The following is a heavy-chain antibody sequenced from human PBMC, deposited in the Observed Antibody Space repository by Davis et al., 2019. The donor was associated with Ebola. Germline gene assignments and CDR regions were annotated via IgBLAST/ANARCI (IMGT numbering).Heavy chain of an antibody. CDR2: ISSGGTTT. J-gene: IGHJ6*03. CDR1: GFTFSDYS. V-gene: IGHV3-48*02. Sequence: GGSLRLSCAASGFTFSDYSMSWVRQAPGKGLEWLSYISSGGTTTYYADSVKGRFSSSRDNVKNSLFLQMNSLRDEDTAVYYCARVNLWSRGWGMDVWGKGTTVTVSS. D-gene: IGHD2-21*01. CDR3: ARVNLWSRGWGMDV.